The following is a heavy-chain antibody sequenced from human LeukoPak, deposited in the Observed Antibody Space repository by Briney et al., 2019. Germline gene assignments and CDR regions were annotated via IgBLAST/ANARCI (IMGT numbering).Heavy chain of an antibody. D-gene: IGHD6-19*01. J-gene: IGHJ3*02. V-gene: IGHV1-69*06. Sequence: WASVKVSCKASGYTFTSYGISWVRQAPGQGLEWMGGIIPIFGTANYAQKFQGRVTITADKSTSTAYMELSSLRSEDTAVYYCAKDKGQWLVDAFDIWGQGTMVTVSS. CDR1: GYTFTSYG. CDR2: IIPIFGTA. CDR3: AKDKGQWLVDAFDI.